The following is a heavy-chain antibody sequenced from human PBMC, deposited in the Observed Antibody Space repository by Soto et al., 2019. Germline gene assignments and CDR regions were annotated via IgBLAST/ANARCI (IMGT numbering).Heavy chain of an antibody. CDR3: DGYSSGTLAFDY. CDR2: IYYSGST. D-gene: IGHD6-19*01. Sequence: PSETLSLTCTVSGGSISSSSYYWGWIRQPPGKGLEWIGSIYYSGSTYYNPSLKSRVTISVDTSKNQFSLKLSSVTAADTAVYYCDGYSSGTLAFDYWGQGTLVTVSS. V-gene: IGHV4-39*01. CDR1: GGSISSSSYY. J-gene: IGHJ4*02.